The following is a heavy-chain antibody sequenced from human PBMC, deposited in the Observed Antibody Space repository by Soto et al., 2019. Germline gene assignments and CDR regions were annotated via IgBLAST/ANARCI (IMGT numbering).Heavy chain of an antibody. CDR1: GFTFSTSW. Sequence: GGSLRLSCAASGFTFSTSWMDWVRQTPGKGLEWVANINQDGSEKNYVDSVKGRFTISRDNAKNSLFLQMSSLTAEDSGLYYCTRDPSEGRVGNWFESWGQGTLVTVSS. J-gene: IGHJ5*01. D-gene: IGHD2-2*01. CDR3: TRDPSEGRVGNWFES. V-gene: IGHV3-7*01. CDR2: INQDGSEK.